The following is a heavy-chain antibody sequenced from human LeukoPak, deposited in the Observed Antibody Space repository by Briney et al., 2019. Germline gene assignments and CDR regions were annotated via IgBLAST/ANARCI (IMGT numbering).Heavy chain of an antibody. J-gene: IGHJ5*02. CDR3: ARATDSWNNWFDP. CDR1: GFTFSSYS. CDR2: ISSSSSTI. D-gene: IGHD3-22*01. Sequence: PGGSLRLSCAASGFTFSSYSMNWVRQAPGKGLEWVSYISSSSSTIYYADSVKGRFTISRDNAKNSLYLQMNSLRAEDTAVYYCARATDSWNNWFDPWGQGTLVTVSS. V-gene: IGHV3-48*04.